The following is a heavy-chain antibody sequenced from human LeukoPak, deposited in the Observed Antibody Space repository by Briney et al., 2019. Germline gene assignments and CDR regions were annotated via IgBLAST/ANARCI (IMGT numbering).Heavy chain of an antibody. D-gene: IGHD6-19*01. CDR2: IYYSGST. CDR1: GGSVSSGSYY. V-gene: IGHV4-61*01. CDR3: ARGGGIAVAGRTGLDY. J-gene: IGHJ4*02. Sequence: SETLSLTCTVSGGSVSSGSYYWSWIRQPPGKGLEWIGYIYYSGSTNYNPSLKSRVTISVDTSKNQFSLKLSPVTAADTAVYYCARGGGIAVAGRTGLDYWGQGTLVTVSS.